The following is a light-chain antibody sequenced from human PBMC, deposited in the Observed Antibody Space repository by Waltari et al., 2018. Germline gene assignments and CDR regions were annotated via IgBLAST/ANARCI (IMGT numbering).Light chain of an antibody. Sequence: EIVLTQSPGTLSLSPGERATLSCRASQSVSSSHLAWYQQKPGQAPRRLIYGASSRATGIPDRFSGSGSGTDFTLTISRLEPEDFAVYYCQQYGSSPPWTFGQGTKVEIK. V-gene: IGKV3-20*01. CDR3: QQYGSSPPWT. CDR2: GAS. J-gene: IGKJ1*01. CDR1: QSVSSSH.